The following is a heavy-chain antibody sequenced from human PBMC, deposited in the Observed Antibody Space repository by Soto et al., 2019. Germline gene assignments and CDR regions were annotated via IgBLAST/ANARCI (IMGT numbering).Heavy chain of an antibody. Sequence: QLQLQESGPGLVKPSETLSLTCTVSGDSISSSIYYWGWIRQPPGKGLEWIGTIYYSGSTFYNPSLKSRVTISVGTSKTQFSLRLSSVTAADTAVYYCASQAAVGTRRGACYFDYWGQGTLVTVSS. CDR3: ASQAAVGTRRGACYFDY. CDR1: GDSISSSIYY. J-gene: IGHJ4*02. V-gene: IGHV4-39*01. CDR2: IYYSGST. D-gene: IGHD6-13*01.